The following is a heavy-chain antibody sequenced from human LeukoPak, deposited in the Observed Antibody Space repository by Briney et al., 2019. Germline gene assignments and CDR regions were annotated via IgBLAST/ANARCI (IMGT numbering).Heavy chain of an antibody. CDR2: ISSSSSYT. V-gene: IGHV3-11*05. J-gene: IGHJ4*02. CDR1: GFTFSDYY. Sequence: GSLRLSCAASGFTFSDYYMSWIRQAPGKGLEWVSYISSSSSYTNYADSVKGRFTISRDNAKNSLYLQMNSLRAEDTAVYYCARVRREPIVGATSRFDYWGQGTLVTVSS. D-gene: IGHD1-26*01. CDR3: ARVRREPIVGATSRFDY.